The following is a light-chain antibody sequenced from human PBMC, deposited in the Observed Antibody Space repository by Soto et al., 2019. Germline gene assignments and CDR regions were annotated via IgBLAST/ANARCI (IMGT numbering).Light chain of an antibody. J-gene: IGLJ2*01. V-gene: IGLV3-21*04. CDR3: QVWDGNSDAVI. Sequence: SYVVTQPPSVSVAPGETATITCGGNRIGGKSVHWYQQISGQAPVLVIYYDSDRPSGIPERFSGSNSGNTATLTINRVEAGDEADYYCQVWDGNSDAVIFGGGTQLTVL. CDR2: YDS. CDR1: RIGGKS.